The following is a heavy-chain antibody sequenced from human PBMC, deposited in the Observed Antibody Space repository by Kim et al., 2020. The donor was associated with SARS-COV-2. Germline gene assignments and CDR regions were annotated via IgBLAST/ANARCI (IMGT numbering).Heavy chain of an antibody. V-gene: IGHV3-48*03. CDR2: ISSSGSNI. CDR1: GFTFSSYE. D-gene: IGHD3-16*01. CDR3: ATAKTAFAFSPLGMDV. J-gene: IGHJ6*02. Sequence: GGSLRLSCAASGFTFSSYEMHWVRQAPGKGLEWVSYISSSGSNIYYADSVKGRFTISRDNAKNSLYLQMNSLRAEDTAVYYCATAKTAFAFSPLGMDVWGQGTTVTVSS.